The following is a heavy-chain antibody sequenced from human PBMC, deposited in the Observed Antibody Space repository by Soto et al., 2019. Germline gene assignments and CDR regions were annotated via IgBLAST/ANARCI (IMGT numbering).Heavy chain of an antibody. CDR1: GGSMIAYY. Sequence: SDTLSLTCTVSGGSMIAYYWNWMRQPPGKGLQWIGYTYYSGSTTYNPSLKSRVTISVDSSKNQFSLKLDSVTPADTAVYYCARVRGTAGKRYFDYWGPGTLVTVSS. J-gene: IGHJ4*02. D-gene: IGHD6-13*01. CDR3: ARVRGTAGKRYFDY. CDR2: TYYSGST. V-gene: IGHV4-59*07.